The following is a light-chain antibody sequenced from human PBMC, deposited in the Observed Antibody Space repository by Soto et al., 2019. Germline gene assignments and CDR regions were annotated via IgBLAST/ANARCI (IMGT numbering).Light chain of an antibody. V-gene: IGLV1-44*01. CDR1: SSNIGSNT. J-gene: IGLJ2*01. CDR2: SSN. Sequence: QSVLTQPPSASGTPVQRVTISCSGSSSNIGSNTVNWYQQLPGTAPKLLIYSSNQMPSGVPDRFSASKSGTSASLAISGLQYDDEADYYCSAWDDSLSGLVFGGGTKLTVL. CDR3: SAWDDSLSGLV.